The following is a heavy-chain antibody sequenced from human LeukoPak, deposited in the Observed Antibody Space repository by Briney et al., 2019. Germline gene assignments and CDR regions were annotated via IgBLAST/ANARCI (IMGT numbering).Heavy chain of an antibody. CDR2: ISAYNGNT. J-gene: IGHJ6*02. CDR1: GYTFTSYG. CDR3: ARDDYGDYPRPYYYYYGMDV. V-gene: IGHV1-18*01. D-gene: IGHD4-17*01. Sequence: GAAVTVSFKASGYTFTSYGISWVREAPGQGLEWMGGISAYNGNTNYAQKLQGRVTMTTDTSTSTAYMELRSLRSDDTAVYYCARDDYGDYPRPYYYYYGMDVWGQGTTVTVSS.